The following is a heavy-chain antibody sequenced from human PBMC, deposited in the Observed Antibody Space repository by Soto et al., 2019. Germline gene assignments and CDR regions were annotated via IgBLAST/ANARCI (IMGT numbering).Heavy chain of an antibody. J-gene: IGHJ4*02. Sequence: QVQLVQSGAEVKKPGSSVKVSCKASGGTFSSYAISWVRQAPGQGLEWMGGIIPIFGTANYAQKFQGRVTIPPHDPTRPAYLALSSLRSEDPAVYSCAGGGDYYDSSGPPVYWGQGTLVTVSS. CDR3: AGGGDYYDSSGPPVY. D-gene: IGHD3-22*01. CDR1: GGTFSSYA. CDR2: IIPIFGTA. V-gene: IGHV1-69*01.